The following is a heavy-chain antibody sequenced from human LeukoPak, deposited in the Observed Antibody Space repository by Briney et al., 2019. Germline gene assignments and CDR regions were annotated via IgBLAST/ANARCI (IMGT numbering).Heavy chain of an antibody. Sequence: GGSLRLSCAASGFTFSSYGMHWVRQAPGKGLEWVAFIRYDGSNKYYADSVKGRFTISRDNSKNTLYLQMNSLRAEDTAVYYCAKARVRDGYNLNCWGQGTLVTVSS. J-gene: IGHJ4*02. D-gene: IGHD5-24*01. CDR1: GFTFSSYG. V-gene: IGHV3-30*02. CDR2: IRYDGSNK. CDR3: AKARVRDGYNLNC.